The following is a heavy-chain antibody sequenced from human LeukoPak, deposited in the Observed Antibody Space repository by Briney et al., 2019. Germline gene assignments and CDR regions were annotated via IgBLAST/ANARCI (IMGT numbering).Heavy chain of an antibody. CDR2: SSGSGTHI. CDR1: GFTFSTYA. Sequence: GGSLRLSCAASGFTFSTYAMICVRHAPGKALEWFTGSSGSGTHIYYAHSVKGRFTISRENSKKTLYVQKNRLRVENTAVYFCARAKKGPPLPISYYYYAMDVWGQGTTVTVSS. J-gene: IGHJ6*02. D-gene: IGHD3-3*02. V-gene: IGHV3-23*01. CDR3: ARAKKGPPLPISYYYYAMDV.